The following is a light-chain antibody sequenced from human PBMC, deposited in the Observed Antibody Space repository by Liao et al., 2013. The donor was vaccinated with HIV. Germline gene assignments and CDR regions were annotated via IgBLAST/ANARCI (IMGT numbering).Light chain of an antibody. V-gene: IGLV3-1*01. Sequence: SFDLTQPPSMAVSPGQTASITCSGDKLGDKYACWYQQKPGQSPVLVIYQDSKRPSGIPERFSGSNSGNTATLTISGTQAMDEADYYCQAWDSRTVVFGGGTKLTVL. J-gene: IGLJ2*01. CDR1: KLGDKY. CDR3: QAWDSRTVV. CDR2: QDS.